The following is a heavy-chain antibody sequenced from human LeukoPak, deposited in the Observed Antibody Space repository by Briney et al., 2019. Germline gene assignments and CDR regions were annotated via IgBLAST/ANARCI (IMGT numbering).Heavy chain of an antibody. Sequence: PGGSLRLSCAASGFTFSNAWMSWVRQAPGKGLEWVSVIYSGGSTYYADSVKGRFTISRDNSKNTLYLQMNSLRAEDTAVYYCARAPPRPPGYYYMDVWGKGTTVTVSS. CDR3: ARAPPRPPGYYYMDV. CDR1: GFTFSNAW. CDR2: IYSGGST. V-gene: IGHV3-53*01. J-gene: IGHJ6*03. D-gene: IGHD3-10*01.